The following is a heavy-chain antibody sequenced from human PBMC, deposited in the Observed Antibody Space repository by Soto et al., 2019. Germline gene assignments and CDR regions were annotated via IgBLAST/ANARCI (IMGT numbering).Heavy chain of an antibody. CDR3: SNAGGAWGAEYFHH. CDR1: GFTFDDYA. V-gene: IGHV3-9*01. Sequence: EVQLVESGGGLVQPGRSLRLSCAASGFTFDDYAMHWVRQAPGKGLEWVSGISWNSGSIGYADSVKGRFTISRDNAKNALYTQMNSLGAEETAVYYWSNAGGAWGAEYFHHWGQGTLVTVSS. CDR2: ISWNSGSI. D-gene: IGHD7-27*01. J-gene: IGHJ1*01.